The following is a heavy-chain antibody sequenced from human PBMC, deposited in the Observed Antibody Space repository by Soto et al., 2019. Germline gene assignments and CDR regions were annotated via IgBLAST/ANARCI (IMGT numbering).Heavy chain of an antibody. CDR3: AKVVPAAIRDYGMDV. D-gene: IGHD2-2*02. Sequence: EVQLVESGGGLVQPGGSLRLSCAASGFTFSSYEMNWVRQAPGKGLEWVSYISSSGSTIYYADSVKGRFTISRDNAKNSLYLQMNSLRAEDTAVYYCAKVVPAAIRDYGMDVWGQGTTVTVSS. CDR1: GFTFSSYE. V-gene: IGHV3-48*03. CDR2: ISSSGSTI. J-gene: IGHJ6*02.